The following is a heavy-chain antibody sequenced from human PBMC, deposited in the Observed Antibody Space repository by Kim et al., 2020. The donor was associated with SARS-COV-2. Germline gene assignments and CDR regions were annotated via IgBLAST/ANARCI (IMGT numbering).Heavy chain of an antibody. J-gene: IGHJ4*03. CDR3: VRDLVGRSDF. CDR2: ISDDGRTT. CDR1: GFIFRTFW. D-gene: IGHD1-26*01. V-gene: IGHV3-74*01. Sequence: GGSLRLSCEASGFIFRTFWMHWVRQVPGKGPVWVARISDDGRTTNYVDSVKGRFTISRDDARNTLFLQMNRLRGDDTAVYYFVRDLVGRSDFWGRWTRDT.